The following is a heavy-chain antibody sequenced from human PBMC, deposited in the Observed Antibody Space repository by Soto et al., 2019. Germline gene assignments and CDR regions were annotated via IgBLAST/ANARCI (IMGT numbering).Heavy chain of an antibody. CDR1: GGTFNSYA. CDR3: ARVPYCSGGSCYPLGRDY. J-gene: IGHJ4*02. D-gene: IGHD2-15*01. Sequence: GAPVKVSCKASGGTFNSYAISWVRLAPGQGLEWMGGIIPIFGTANYAQKFQGRVTITADESTSTAYMELSSLRAEDTAVYYCARVPYCSGGSCYPLGRDYWGQGTLVTVSS. V-gene: IGHV1-69*13. CDR2: IIPIFGTA.